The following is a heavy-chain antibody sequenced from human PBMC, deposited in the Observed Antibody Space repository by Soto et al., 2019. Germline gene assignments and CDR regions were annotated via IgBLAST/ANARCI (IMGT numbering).Heavy chain of an antibody. CDR3: ARGELLEWLPSAEFFHP. D-gene: IGHD3-3*01. CDR2: TSAYNGNR. Sequence: QVQLVQSGAEVKKPGASVKVSCKASGYTFNNYGITWVRQAPGQGLEWMGWTSAYNGNRNYAQKFQGSVTMTTDTSTSRAYMELRSLRSDDTAVYYCARGELLEWLPSAEFFHPWGQGTLVTVSS. J-gene: IGHJ1*01. CDR1: GYTFNNYG. V-gene: IGHV1-18*01.